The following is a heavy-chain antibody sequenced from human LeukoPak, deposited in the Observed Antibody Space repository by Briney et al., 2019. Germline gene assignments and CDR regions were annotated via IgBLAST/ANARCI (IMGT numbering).Heavy chain of an antibody. CDR2: ISSSSSYI. J-gene: IGHJ4*02. CDR1: GFTFSSYS. CDR3: ASMWSNYGSLFDY. V-gene: IGHV3-21*04. Sequence: PGGSLRLSCAASGFTFSSYSMNWVRQAPGKGLEWVSPISSSSSYIYYADSVKGRFTISRDNAKNSLYLQMNSLRAEVTAVYYCASMWSNYGSLFDYWGQGTLVTVSS. D-gene: IGHD4-11*01.